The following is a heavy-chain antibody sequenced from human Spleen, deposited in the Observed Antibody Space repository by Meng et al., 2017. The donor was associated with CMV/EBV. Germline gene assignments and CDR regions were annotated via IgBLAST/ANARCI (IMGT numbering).Heavy chain of an antibody. CDR3: AKDWDCTSTSCYLDYGMDV. D-gene: IGHD2-2*01. V-gene: IGHV4-59*01. Sequence: SETLSLTCTVSGGSISSYYWSWIRQLPGKGLEWIGHIYYSGTTNYNPSLKSRVTISVDTSKNQFSLKLRSVTAADTAVYYCAKDWDCTSTSCYLDYGMDVWGQGTTVTVSS. J-gene: IGHJ6*02. CDR1: GGSISSYY. CDR2: IYYSGTT.